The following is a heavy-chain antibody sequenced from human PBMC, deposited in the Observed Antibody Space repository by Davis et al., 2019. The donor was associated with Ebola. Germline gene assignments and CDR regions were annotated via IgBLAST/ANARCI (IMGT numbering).Heavy chain of an antibody. D-gene: IGHD1-1*01. CDR2: ISATGGST. CDR3: AKSAGTPGWFGP. J-gene: IGHJ5*02. Sequence: ESLKISCAASGFTFSSDAMSWVRQAPGKGLEWVSVISATGGSTYYADSVKGRFTISRDNSKNTLYMEMNRLRAEDTALYYCAKSAGTPGWFGPWGQGTLVTVSS. CDR1: GFTFSSDA. V-gene: IGHV3-23*01.